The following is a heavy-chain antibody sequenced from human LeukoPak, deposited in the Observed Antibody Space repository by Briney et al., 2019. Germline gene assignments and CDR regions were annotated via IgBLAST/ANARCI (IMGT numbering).Heavy chain of an antibody. V-gene: IGHV4-4*07. J-gene: IGHJ4*02. CDR2: IYTSGSA. CDR3: ARGGDYYVSGSYLGY. D-gene: IGHD3-10*01. Sequence: SETLSLTCTVSGDSISNYYWSWIRQPAGKGLEWIGRIYTSGSANYNPSLKSRVTISVDTSKNQFSLTLSSVTAADAAVYYCARGGDYYVSGSYLGYWGQGTLVTVSS. CDR1: GDSISNYY.